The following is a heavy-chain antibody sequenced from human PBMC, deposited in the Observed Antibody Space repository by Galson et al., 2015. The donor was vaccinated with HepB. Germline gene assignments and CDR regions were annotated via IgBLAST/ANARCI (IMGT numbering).Heavy chain of an antibody. CDR2: INPNSGDT. V-gene: IGHV1-2*06. J-gene: IGHJ6*02. Sequence: SVKVSCKASGYTFTAYFIHWVRQAPGQGLEWMGRINPNSGDTNYAQKFQGRVTMTRDTSINTAYMELSSLRSDDTAVYYCARANYYHHMDVWGQGTTVTVSS. CDR1: GYTFTAYF. CDR3: ARANYYHHMDV.